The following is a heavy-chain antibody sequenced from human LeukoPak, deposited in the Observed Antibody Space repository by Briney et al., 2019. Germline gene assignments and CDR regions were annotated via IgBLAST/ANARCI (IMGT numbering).Heavy chain of an antibody. D-gene: IGHD6-6*01. Sequence: GGSLRLSCAASGFTFSNYWVSWVRQAPGKGLEWLANIKEDGSEKYYVDSVKGRFTISRDNAKNSLYLQMISLRADDTAVYYCARGNESTRPVDYWGQGTLVTVSS. CDR3: ARGNESTRPVDY. J-gene: IGHJ4*02. CDR2: IKEDGSEK. CDR1: GFTFSNYW. V-gene: IGHV3-7*05.